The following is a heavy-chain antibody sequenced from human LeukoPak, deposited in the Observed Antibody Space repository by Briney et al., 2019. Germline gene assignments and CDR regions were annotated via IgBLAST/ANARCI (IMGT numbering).Heavy chain of an antibody. CDR3: ARGIESYGDYGY. CDR2: MYNSGST. CDR1: GGSISGSY. J-gene: IGHJ4*02. D-gene: IGHD4-17*01. Sequence: SETLPLTCTVSGGSISGSYWSWIRQPPGKGLEWIAYMYNSGSTNYNPSLKSRVTISIHTSKNQFSLKLSSLTAADTAIYYCARGIESYGDYGYWGQGILVTVSS. V-gene: IGHV4-59*01.